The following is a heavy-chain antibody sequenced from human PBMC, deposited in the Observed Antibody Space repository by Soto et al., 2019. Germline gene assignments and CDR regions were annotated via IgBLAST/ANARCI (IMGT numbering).Heavy chain of an antibody. V-gene: IGHV3-23*01. J-gene: IGHJ6*02. CDR1: GFTFSSYA. CDR3: AKDLKLGSSWDKGYYYYYGMDV. Sequence: PGGSLRLSCAASGFTFSSYAMSWVRQAPGKGLEWVSAISGSGGSTYYADSVKGRFTISRDNSKNTLYLQMNSLRAEDTAVHYCAKDLKLGSSWDKGYYYYYGMDVWGQGTTVTVSS. CDR2: ISGSGGST. D-gene: IGHD6-13*01.